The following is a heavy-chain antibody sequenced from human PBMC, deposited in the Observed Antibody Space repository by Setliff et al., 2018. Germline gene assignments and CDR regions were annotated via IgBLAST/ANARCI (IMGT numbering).Heavy chain of an antibody. D-gene: IGHD5-12*01. J-gene: IGHJ3*02. CDR1: GGSISSGNYY. CDR3: ARGPDGYTYQGAFDI. CDR2: IYYSGST. V-gene: IGHV4-39*07. Sequence: SETLSLTCTVSGGSISSGNYYWGWIRQPPGKGLEWIGSIYYSGSTYYNPSLKSRVTISVDTSKNHFSLKLSSVTAADTAVYYCARGPDGYTYQGAFDIWGQGTMVTVSS.